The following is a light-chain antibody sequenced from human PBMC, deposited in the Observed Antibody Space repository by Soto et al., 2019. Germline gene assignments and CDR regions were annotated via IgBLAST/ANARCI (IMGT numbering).Light chain of an antibody. J-gene: IGLJ2*01. Sequence: QSALTQPPSVSGAPGQRVTISCTGRSSNIGAGYDVHWYLHLPGTAPKLLIFGNSHRPSGVPDRFSASKSGTSASLAITGLQAEDEADYYCQSYDNTLSGVVFGGGTKVTVL. V-gene: IGLV1-40*01. CDR1: SSNIGAGYD. CDR2: GNS. CDR3: QSYDNTLSGVV.